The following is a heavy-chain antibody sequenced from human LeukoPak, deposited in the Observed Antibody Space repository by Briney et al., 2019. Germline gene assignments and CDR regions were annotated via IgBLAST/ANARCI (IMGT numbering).Heavy chain of an antibody. CDR1: GFTFSTYS. J-gene: IGHJ4*02. D-gene: IGHD2-8*01. CDR2: IYGSGDRV. Sequence: GGSLRLSCAASGFTFSTYSMSWVRQAPGKGLERVSSIYGSGDRVFQADSVKGRFTISRDNSKNTLYLQMNSLRVEDTAVYYCAKGEGWSALYYFDYWGQGTLVTVSS. V-gene: IGHV3-23*01. CDR3: AKGEGWSALYYFDY.